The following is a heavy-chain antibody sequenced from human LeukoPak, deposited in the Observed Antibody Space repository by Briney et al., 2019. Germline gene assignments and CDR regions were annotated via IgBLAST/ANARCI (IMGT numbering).Heavy chain of an antibody. D-gene: IGHD6-6*01. J-gene: IGHJ3*02. CDR1: GGSISSYY. CDR2: IYYSGST. Sequence: SETLSPTCTVSGGSISSYYWSWIRQPPGKGLEWIAYIYYSGSTNYNPSLKSRVTISVDTSKNQFSLKLSSVTAADTAVYYCARGSVAARNDAFDIWGQGTMVTVSS. V-gene: IGHV4-59*01. CDR3: ARGSVAARNDAFDI.